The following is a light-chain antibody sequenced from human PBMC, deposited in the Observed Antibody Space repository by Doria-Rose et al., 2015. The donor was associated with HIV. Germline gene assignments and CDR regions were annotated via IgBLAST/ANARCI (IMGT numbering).Light chain of an antibody. V-gene: IGKV3-20*01. J-gene: IGKJ1*01. CDR2: DGS. CDR1: QSFSSTY. Sequence: TQSPGTLSLSPGERATLSCRASQSFSSTYLAWYQQKPGQAPSLLIYDGSTRSTGIPDRFSASESGTDFTLTVNRLEPEDFPLYYCHQYGTSWACGQGTKVEI. CDR3: HQYGTSWA.